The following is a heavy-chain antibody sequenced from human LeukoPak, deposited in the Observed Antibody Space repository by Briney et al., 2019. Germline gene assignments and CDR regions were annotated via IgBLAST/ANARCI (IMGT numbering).Heavy chain of an antibody. CDR2: IDWDDDK. D-gene: IGHD3-10*01. Sequence: SGPALVKPTQTLTLTCTFSGFSLSTSGMCVSWIRQPPGKALEWLALIDWDDDKYYSTSLQTRLTISKDTSKNQVVLTMTNMDPVDTATYYCARTRRFGELLYYYYGMDVWGKGTTVTVSS. V-gene: IGHV2-70*01. CDR3: ARTRRFGELLYYYYGMDV. J-gene: IGHJ6*04. CDR1: GFSLSTSGMC.